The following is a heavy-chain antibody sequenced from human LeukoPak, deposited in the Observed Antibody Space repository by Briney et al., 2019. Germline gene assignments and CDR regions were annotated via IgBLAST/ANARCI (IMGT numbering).Heavy chain of an antibody. J-gene: IGHJ3*02. D-gene: IGHD3-10*01. V-gene: IGHV3-7*01. CDR1: EFTFRNYW. CDR2: INQYGSEI. CDR3: GRDREEMSRAPYGFHM. Sequence: PGGSLRLSCVASEFTFRNYWMTWVRQAPGKGLEWVANINQYGSEIYYVDSVKGRFTISRDNAKKSLYLQMDRLRGEDTAVYFCGRDREEMSRAPYGFHMWGQGTMVTVSS.